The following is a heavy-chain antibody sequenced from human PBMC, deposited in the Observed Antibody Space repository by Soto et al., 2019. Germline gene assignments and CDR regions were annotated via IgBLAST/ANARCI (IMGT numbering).Heavy chain of an antibody. D-gene: IGHD3-10*01. V-gene: IGHV4-59*12. J-gene: IGHJ6*02. CDR1: GGSISSYY. CDR2: IYYSGST. CDR3: ARGFYGSGSYRSRWEYYYYGMDV. Sequence: SETLSLTCTVSGGSISSYYWSWIRQPPGKGLEWIGYIYYSGSTNYNPSLKSRVTISVDTSKNQFSLKLSSVTAADTAVYYCARGFYGSGSYRSRWEYYYYGMDVWGQGTTVTVSS.